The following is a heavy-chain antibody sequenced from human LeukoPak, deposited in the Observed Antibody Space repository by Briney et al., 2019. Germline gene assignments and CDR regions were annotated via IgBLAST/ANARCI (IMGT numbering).Heavy chain of an antibody. D-gene: IGHD3-10*01. Sequence: PGGSLRLSCAASGFTFSSYEMNWVRQAPGKGLEWVSYISSSGGTKYYADSVKGRFTISRDNAKNSLYLQMNSLRAEDTAVYYCARETQDYYGSGSYFGGFDYWGQGTLVTVSS. J-gene: IGHJ4*02. CDR2: ISSSGGTK. CDR1: GFTFSSYE. V-gene: IGHV3-48*03. CDR3: ARETQDYYGSGSYFGGFDY.